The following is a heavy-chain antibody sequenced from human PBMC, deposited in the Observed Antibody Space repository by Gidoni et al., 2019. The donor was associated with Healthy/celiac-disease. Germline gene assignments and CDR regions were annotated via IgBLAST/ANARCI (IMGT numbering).Heavy chain of an antibody. Sequence: QVQLVESGGGVVQPGRSLRLSCAASGFTFSSYGMHWVRQAPGKGLEWVAVIWYDGSNKYYADSVKGRFTISRDNSKNTLYLQMNSLRAEDTAVYYCASGTHYYGMDVWGQGTTVTVSS. CDR2: IWYDGSNK. CDR3: ASGTHYYGMDV. D-gene: IGHD6-13*01. CDR1: GFTFSSYG. J-gene: IGHJ6*02. V-gene: IGHV3-33*01.